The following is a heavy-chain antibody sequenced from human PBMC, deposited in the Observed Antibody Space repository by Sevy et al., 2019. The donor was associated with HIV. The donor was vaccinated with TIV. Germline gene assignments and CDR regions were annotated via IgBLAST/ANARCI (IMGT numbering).Heavy chain of an antibody. V-gene: IGHV3-23*01. Sequence: GGSLRLSCAASGFNFNNYVMTWVRQAPGKGLEWVSTISASGSVTYYSDSVRGRFTISRDNSRNTVSLQMNSLRVEDTGIDYCVKDTPFRRFTLSGMAGAHEYYFDYWGQGTRVTVSS. CDR1: GFNFNNYV. CDR3: VKDTPFRRFTLSGMAGAHEYYFDY. J-gene: IGHJ4*02. CDR2: ISASGSVT. D-gene: IGHD3-3*01.